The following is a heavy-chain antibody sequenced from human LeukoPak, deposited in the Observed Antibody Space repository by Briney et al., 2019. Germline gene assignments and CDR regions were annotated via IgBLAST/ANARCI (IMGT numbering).Heavy chain of an antibody. CDR3: ARLGLYSSGGYYFDY. CDR2: IYPGDSVT. CDR1: RSSFTTYW. D-gene: IGHD6-19*01. Sequence: GESLKISCKVSRSSFTTYWIGWVRQMPGKGLEWMGIIYPGDSVTRYSPSFQGQVTISADKSISTAYLQWSSLQASDTAMYYCARLGLYSSGGYYFDYWGQGTLVTVSS. J-gene: IGHJ4*02. V-gene: IGHV5-51*01.